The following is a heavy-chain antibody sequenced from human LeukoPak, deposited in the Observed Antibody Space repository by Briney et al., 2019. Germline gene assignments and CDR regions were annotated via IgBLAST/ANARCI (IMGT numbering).Heavy chain of an antibody. CDR2: VYYSGST. CDR1: GDSISSYS. J-gene: IGHJ2*01. V-gene: IGHV4-59*01. Sequence: SETLSLTCTVSGDSISSYSWSWIRQPPGKGLEWIGYVYYSGSTNYNPSLKTRVTISADPSKNQFSLKVRSVTAADTAVYYCARDPPQPGITAAGYFDLWGRGTLVTVSS. D-gene: IGHD6-13*01. CDR3: ARDPPQPGITAAGYFDL.